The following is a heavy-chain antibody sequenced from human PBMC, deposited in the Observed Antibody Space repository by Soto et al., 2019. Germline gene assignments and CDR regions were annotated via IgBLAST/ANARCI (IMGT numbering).Heavy chain of an antibody. CDR3: ARGFGELRYGMDV. J-gene: IGHJ6*02. CDR1: GGSISSYY. D-gene: IGHD3-10*01. V-gene: IGHV4-59*01. Sequence: LSLTCTVSGGSISSYYWSWIRQPPGKGLEWIGYIYYSGSTNYNPSLKSRVTISVDTSKNQFSLKLSSVTAADTAVYYCARGFGELRYGMDVWGQGTTVTSP. CDR2: IYYSGST.